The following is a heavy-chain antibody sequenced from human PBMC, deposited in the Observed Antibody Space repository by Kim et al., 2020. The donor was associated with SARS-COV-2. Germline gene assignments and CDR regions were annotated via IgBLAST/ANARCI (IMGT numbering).Heavy chain of an antibody. Sequence: SETLSLTCTVSGNSITNFHWSWIRQPPGKGLEYIGYVDDSGNTTYSPSLRSRVTISVDTSKNQFSLNLRSLTAADTAVYYCARGSGAPTVTPFDYWGQGILVTVSS. CDR3: ARGSGAPTVTPFDY. CDR2: VDDSGNT. CDR1: GNSITNFH. D-gene: IGHD4-17*01. J-gene: IGHJ4*02. V-gene: IGHV4-59*13.